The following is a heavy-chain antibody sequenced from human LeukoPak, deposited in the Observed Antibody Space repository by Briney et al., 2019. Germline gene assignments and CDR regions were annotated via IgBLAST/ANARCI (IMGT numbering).Heavy chain of an antibody. J-gene: IGHJ5*02. CDR1: GFIFSNYA. Sequence: GGSLRLSCPASGFIFSNYAIRWVRQAPGKGLEWVSSFDTLDGLTNYAESVKGRFTISRDNSKNTLYLQMNSLTAEDTAVYYCAKPFCSDRSYTSTASWGQGTLVTVSS. D-gene: IGHD3-3*01. V-gene: IGHV3-23*01. CDR3: AKPFCSDRSYTSTAS. CDR2: FDTLDGLT.